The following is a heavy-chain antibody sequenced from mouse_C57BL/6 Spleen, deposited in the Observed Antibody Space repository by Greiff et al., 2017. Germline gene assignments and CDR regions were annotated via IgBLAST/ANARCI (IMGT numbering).Heavy chain of an antibody. Sequence: EVQLQESGAELVKPGASVKLSCTASGFNIKDYYMHWVKQRTEQGLEWIGRIDPEDGATKYAPKFQGKATITADTSSNTAYLELSSLTSEDTAVYYCARTNWDPDNPSFAYWGQGTLVTVSA. CDR3: ARTNWDPDNPSFAY. D-gene: IGHD4-1*01. J-gene: IGHJ3*01. V-gene: IGHV14-2*01. CDR1: GFNIKDYY. CDR2: IDPEDGAT.